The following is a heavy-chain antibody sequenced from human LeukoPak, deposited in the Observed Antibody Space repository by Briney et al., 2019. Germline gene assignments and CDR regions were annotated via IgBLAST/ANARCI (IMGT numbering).Heavy chain of an antibody. Sequence: GGSLRLPCAASGFTVSSNYMSWVRQAPGRGLEWVSVIYSGGSTYYADSVKGRFTISRDNSKNTLYLQMNSLRAEDTAVYYCARDSQWFGEFAFDYWGQGTLVTVSS. CDR2: IYSGGST. CDR3: ARDSQWFGEFAFDY. J-gene: IGHJ4*02. D-gene: IGHD3-10*01. V-gene: IGHV3-66*01. CDR1: GFTVSSNY.